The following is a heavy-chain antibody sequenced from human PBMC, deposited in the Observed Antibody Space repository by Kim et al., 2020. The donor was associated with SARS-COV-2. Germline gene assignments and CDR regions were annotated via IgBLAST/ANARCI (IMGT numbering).Heavy chain of an antibody. CDR1: GFTFDDYA. CDR2: ISWNSGSI. J-gene: IGHJ4*02. V-gene: IGHV3-9*01. Sequence: GGSLRLSCAASGFTFDDYAMHWVRQAPGKGLEWVSGISWNSGSIGYADSVKGRFTISRDNAKNSLYLQMNSLRAEDTALYYCAKTTTGTTGCFDYWGQGTLVTVSS. D-gene: IGHD1-1*01. CDR3: AKTTTGTTGCFDY.